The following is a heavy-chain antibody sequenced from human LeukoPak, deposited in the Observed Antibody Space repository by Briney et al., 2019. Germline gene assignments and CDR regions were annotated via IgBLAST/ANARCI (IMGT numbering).Heavy chain of an antibody. D-gene: IGHD6-19*01. CDR3: ARSVVTVAGTLHDAFDI. V-gene: IGHV4-4*07. Sequence: SETLSLTCTASGGSISSYYWSWIRQPAGKGLEWIGRIYTSGSTNYNPSLKSRVTMSVDTSKNQFSLKLSSVTAADTAVYYCARSVVTVAGTLHDAFDIWGQGTMVTVSS. CDR2: IYTSGST. CDR1: GGSISSYY. J-gene: IGHJ3*02.